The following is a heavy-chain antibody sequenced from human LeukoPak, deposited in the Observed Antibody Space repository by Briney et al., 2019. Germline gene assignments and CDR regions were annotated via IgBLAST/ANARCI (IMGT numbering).Heavy chain of an antibody. CDR3: ARLYCSGGGCYNYFDY. V-gene: IGHV3-7*04. J-gene: IGHJ4*02. CDR1: GFTFSSYW. D-gene: IGHD2-15*01. Sequence: GGSLRLSCAASGFTFSSYWMSWVRQAPGRGLEWVANINQDGSAEYYVDSVKGRFTISRDNAKNSLYLQINSLRAEDTAVHYCARLYCSGGGCYNYFDYWGQGTLVAVSS. CDR2: INQDGSAE.